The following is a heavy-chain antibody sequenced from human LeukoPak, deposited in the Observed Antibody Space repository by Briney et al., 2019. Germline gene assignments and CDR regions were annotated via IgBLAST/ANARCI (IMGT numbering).Heavy chain of an antibody. Sequence: SETLCLTCAVYGGSFSGYYWSWIRQPPGKGLEWIGEINHSGSTNYNPSLKSRVTISVDTSKNQFSLKLSSVTAADTAVYYCARPTYYYDSSGYPHDAFDIWGQGTMVTVSS. V-gene: IGHV4-34*01. J-gene: IGHJ3*02. CDR3: ARPTYYYDSSGYPHDAFDI. D-gene: IGHD3-22*01. CDR1: GGSFSGYY. CDR2: INHSGST.